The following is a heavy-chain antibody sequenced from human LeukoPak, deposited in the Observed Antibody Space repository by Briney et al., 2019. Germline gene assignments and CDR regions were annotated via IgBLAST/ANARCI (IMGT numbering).Heavy chain of an antibody. V-gene: IGHV3-30*04. Sequence: GRSLRLSCAASGFTFSSYAMHWVRQAPGKGLEWVAVISYDGSNNYYADSVKGRFTMSRDNSKNTLYLQMNSLRAEDTAVYYCTTERGYSSSLTFDYWGQGTLVTVSS. CDR3: TTERGYSSSLTFDY. D-gene: IGHD6-6*01. J-gene: IGHJ4*02. CDR1: GFTFSSYA. CDR2: ISYDGSNN.